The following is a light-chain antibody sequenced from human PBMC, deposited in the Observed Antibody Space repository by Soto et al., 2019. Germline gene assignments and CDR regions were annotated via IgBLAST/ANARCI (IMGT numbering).Light chain of an antibody. CDR2: RAS. CDR1: QNVSRG. J-gene: IGKJ1*01. CDR3: QQHNTYSRT. Sequence: DIQMTQSPSPLSASVGARVTITCRASQNVSRGLAWYQQKPGTAPKLLFYRASSLESGVPSRFSGSGSGTEFTLTISSLQPDDFATYYCQQHNTYSRTCGQGTKVDIK. V-gene: IGKV1-5*03.